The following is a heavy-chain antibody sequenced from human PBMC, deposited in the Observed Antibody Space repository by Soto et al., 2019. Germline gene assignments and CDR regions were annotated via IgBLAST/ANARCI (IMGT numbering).Heavy chain of an antibody. V-gene: IGHV1-69*06. Sequence: GASVKVSCKASGVTFSSYAISWVRQAPGQGLEWMGGIIPIFGTANYAQKFQGRVTITADKSTSTAYMELSSLRSEDTAVYYCARGEPRGGRVLRFLEWLLYGMDVWGQGTTVTVSS. J-gene: IGHJ6*02. CDR1: GVTFSSYA. D-gene: IGHD3-3*01. CDR3: ARGEPRGGRVLRFLEWLLYGMDV. CDR2: IIPIFGTA.